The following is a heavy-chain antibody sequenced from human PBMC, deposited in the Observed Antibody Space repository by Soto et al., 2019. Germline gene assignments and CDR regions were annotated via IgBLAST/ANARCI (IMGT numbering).Heavy chain of an antibody. J-gene: IGHJ2*01. V-gene: IGHV4-31*03. CDR1: GGSISSGGYY. Sequence: SETLSLTCTVSGGSISSGGYYWSWIRQHPGKGLEWIGYIYYSGSTYYNPSLKSRVTISVDTSKNQFSLKLSSVTAADTAVYYCAREGSSPDHEGAAAGNWYFDLWGRGTLVTVSS. CDR3: AREGSSPDHEGAAAGNWYFDL. D-gene: IGHD6-13*01. CDR2: IYYSGST.